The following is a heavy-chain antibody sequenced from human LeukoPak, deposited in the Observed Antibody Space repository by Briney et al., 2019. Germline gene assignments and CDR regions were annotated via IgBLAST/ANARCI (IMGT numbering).Heavy chain of an antibody. CDR3: ARGARAGYNLEPFDY. D-gene: IGHD5-24*01. Sequence: SETLSLTCTVSGGSMSSYYWSWIRQPPGKGLEWIGYIYYSGSTKYNPSLKSRVTISVDTSKNQFSLKLSSVTPADTAVYYCARGARAGYNLEPFDYWGQGTLVTVSS. CDR1: GGSMSSYY. J-gene: IGHJ4*02. CDR2: IYYSGST. V-gene: IGHV4-59*08.